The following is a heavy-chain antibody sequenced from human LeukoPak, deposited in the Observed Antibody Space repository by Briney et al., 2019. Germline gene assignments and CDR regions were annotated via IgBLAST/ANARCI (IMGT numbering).Heavy chain of an antibody. CDR2: SYYSGST. CDR3: ARDLGGPGSITMNWFDP. J-gene: IGHJ5*02. Sequence: SETLSSPGPFPGAPFTGVGYSWGGFGSTPGKALGGMGYSYYSGSTYYNPSLKSRVTISVDTSKNQFSLKLSSVTAADTAVYYCARDLGGPGSITMNWFDPWGQGTLVTVSS. CDR1: GAPFTGVGYS. D-gene: IGHD3-10*01. V-gene: IGHV4-31*03.